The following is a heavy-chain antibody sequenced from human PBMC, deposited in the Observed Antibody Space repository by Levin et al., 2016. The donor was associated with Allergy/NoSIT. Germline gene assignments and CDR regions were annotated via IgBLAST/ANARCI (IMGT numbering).Heavy chain of an antibody. J-gene: IGHJ6*02. Sequence: GGSLRLSCTASGFSFRNYAMTWVRQAPGKGLEWVSALTESGRKSTYADSVKGRFVVLRDNSRDILYLNMDSLRSEDTAIYYCARKLPDYFGLDAWGQGTAVSISS. CDR3: ARKLPDYFGLDA. CDR2: LTESGRKS. V-gene: IGHV3-23*01. CDR1: GFSFRNYA.